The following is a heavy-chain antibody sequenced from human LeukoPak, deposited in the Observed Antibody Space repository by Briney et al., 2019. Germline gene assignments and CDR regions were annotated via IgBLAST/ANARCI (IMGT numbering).Heavy chain of an antibody. CDR1: GFTFSSYW. J-gene: IGHJ4*02. CDR2: IKQDGSEK. Sequence: GGSLRLSCAASGFTFSSYWMSWVRQAPGKGLEWVANIKQDGSEKYYVDSVKGRFTISRDNAKNSLYLQMNSLRAEDTAVYYCARDKAYFYDSSGYSLDYWGQGTLVTVSS. CDR3: ARDKAYFYDSSGYSLDY. V-gene: IGHV3-7*01. D-gene: IGHD3-22*01.